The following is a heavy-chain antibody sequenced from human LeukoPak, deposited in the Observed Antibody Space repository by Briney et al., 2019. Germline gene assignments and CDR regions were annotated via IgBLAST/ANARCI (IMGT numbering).Heavy chain of an antibody. CDR3: ARVTAYCGGDCPRWAFDI. CDR2: IYYSGST. D-gene: IGHD2-21*02. Sequence: SETLSLTCTVSGGSISSGDYYWSWIRQPPGKGLEWIGYIYYSGSTYYNPSLKSRVTTSVDTSKNQFSLKLSSVTAADTAVYYCARVTAYCGGDCPRWAFDIWGQGTMVTVSS. J-gene: IGHJ3*02. CDR1: GGSISSGDYY. V-gene: IGHV4-30-4*01.